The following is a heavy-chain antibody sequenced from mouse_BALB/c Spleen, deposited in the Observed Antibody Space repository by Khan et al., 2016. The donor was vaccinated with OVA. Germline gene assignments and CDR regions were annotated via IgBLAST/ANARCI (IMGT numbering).Heavy chain of an antibody. D-gene: IGHD1-1*01. V-gene: IGHV3-8*02. CDR3: ARSYGSWAMDY. J-gene: IGHJ4*01. CDR1: CDSITSVF. Sequence: EVQLVESGPSLVKPSQTLSLTCSVTCDSITSVFWTWIRKFPGNKFEYMGYVTYSGTTYYNPSLKSRIPITRDTSKSQYYLQLNSVTTEDTATYFCARSYGSWAMDYWGQGTSVTVSS. CDR2: VTYSGTT.